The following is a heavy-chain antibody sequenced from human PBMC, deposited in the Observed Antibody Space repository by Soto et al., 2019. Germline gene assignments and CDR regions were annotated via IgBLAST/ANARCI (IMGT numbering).Heavy chain of an antibody. J-gene: IGHJ4*02. CDR1: GFTGSLNY. Sequence: PGGSLRLSCAGSGFTGSLNYMGWARQAPGKGLVWVSRINRDGSSTSYADSVKGRVTISRDTAKNTLYLQMNSLRAEDTAVYYCAREIVTTGEYYFDSWGLGTLVTVSS. V-gene: IGHV3-74*01. CDR2: INRDGSST. D-gene: IGHD1-1*01. CDR3: AREIVTTGEYYFDS.